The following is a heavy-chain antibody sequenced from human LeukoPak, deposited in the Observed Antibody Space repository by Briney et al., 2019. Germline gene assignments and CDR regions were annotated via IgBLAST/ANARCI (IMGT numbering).Heavy chain of an antibody. CDR3: ARLRVDTYWYFDL. V-gene: IGHV4-59*08. CDR2: IYFTGST. J-gene: IGHJ2*01. Sequence: SETLSLTCSVSGGSISSYYWSWIRQPPGKGLEWIGYIYFTGSTSYNPSLKRRVTISVDSSKNQFSMKLSSVTGADTAVYYCARLRVDTYWYFDLWGRGTLVTVSS. CDR1: GGSISSYY. D-gene: IGHD3/OR15-3a*01.